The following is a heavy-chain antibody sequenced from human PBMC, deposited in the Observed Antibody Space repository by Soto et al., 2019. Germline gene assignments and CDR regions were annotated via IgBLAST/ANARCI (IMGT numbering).Heavy chain of an antibody. CDR3: VRLYCSGGTCYSAPVY. Sequence: ASVKVSCKASGYTFTSYGISWVRQAPGQGLEWMGWISAYSVNTNYAQNLQGRVTMTTDTSTSTAYMELRSLRSDDTAMYYCVRLYCSGGTCYSAPVYWGQGTLVTVSS. J-gene: IGHJ4*02. CDR2: ISAYSVNT. D-gene: IGHD2-15*01. V-gene: IGHV1-18*01. CDR1: GYTFTSYG.